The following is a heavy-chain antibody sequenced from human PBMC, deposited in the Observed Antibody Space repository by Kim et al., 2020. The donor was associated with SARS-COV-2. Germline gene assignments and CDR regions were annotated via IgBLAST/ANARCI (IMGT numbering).Heavy chain of an antibody. D-gene: IGHD2-2*01. CDR2: IDPSDSYT. CDR3: ARLDPGHCSSTSCPESGWFDP. Sequence: GESLKISCKGSGYSFTSYWISWVRQMPGKGLEWMGRIDPSDSYTNYSPSFQGHVTISADKSISTAYLQWSSLKASDTAMYYCARLDPGHCSSTSCPESGWFDPWGQGTLVTVSS. CDR1: GYSFTSYW. J-gene: IGHJ5*02. V-gene: IGHV5-10-1*01.